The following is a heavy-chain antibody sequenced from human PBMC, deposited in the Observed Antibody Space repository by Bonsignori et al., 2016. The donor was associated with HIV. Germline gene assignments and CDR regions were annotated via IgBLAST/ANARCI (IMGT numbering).Heavy chain of an antibody. CDR3: ARGQSPGEGY. CDR1: GYTFTSSD. J-gene: IGHJ4*02. D-gene: IGHD3-16*01. V-gene: IGHV1-8*01. Sequence: ASVKVSCKASGYTFTSSDISWVRQASGLRLEWMGWMNPTSGNTGYTQKFQGRVTMTRNTSISTAYMELSSLGPEDTAVYYCARGQSPGEGYWGQGTLVTVSS. CDR2: MNPTSGNT.